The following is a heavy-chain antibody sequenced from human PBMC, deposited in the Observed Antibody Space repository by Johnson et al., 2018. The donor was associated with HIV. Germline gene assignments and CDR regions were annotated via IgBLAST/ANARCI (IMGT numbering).Heavy chain of an antibody. J-gene: IGHJ3*02. CDR2: IGTAGDT. CDR3: ARGGSHITIFGVDINMGAFDI. Sequence: VQLVESGGGWVQPGGSLRLSCAASGFTFSSYDMYWVRQATGKGLEWVSGIGTAGDTYYADSLKGRFTISREDAKNSLYLQMNSLRAGDTAVYYCARGGSHITIFGVDINMGAFDIWGQGTMVTVSS. V-gene: IGHV3-13*01. D-gene: IGHD3-3*01. CDR1: GFTFSSYD.